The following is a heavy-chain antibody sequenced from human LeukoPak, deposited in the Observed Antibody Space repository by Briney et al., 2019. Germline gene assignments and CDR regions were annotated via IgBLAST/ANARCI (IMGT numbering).Heavy chain of an antibody. Sequence: SETLSLTCTVSGGSISSYYWSWIRQHPGKGLEWIGYIYYSGSTYYNPSLKSRVTISVDRSKNQFSLNLSSVTAADTAVYYCARVISDSTDAFDIWGQGTMVTVSS. J-gene: IGHJ3*02. CDR2: IYYSGST. CDR3: ARVISDSTDAFDI. D-gene: IGHD3-3*02. CDR1: GGSISSYY. V-gene: IGHV4-59*12.